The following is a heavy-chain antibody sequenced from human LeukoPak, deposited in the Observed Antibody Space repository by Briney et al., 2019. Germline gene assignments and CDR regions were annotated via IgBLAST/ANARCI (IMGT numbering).Heavy chain of an antibody. D-gene: IGHD2-15*01. J-gene: IGHJ5*02. CDR1: GFTFSSYW. CDR3: AREVIQKWSPPNWFDP. V-gene: IGHV3-7*01. CDR2: IKQDGSEK. Sequence: PGGSLRLSCAASGFTFSSYWMSWVRQAPGKGLEWVANIKQDGSEKYYVDSVKGRFTISRDNAKNSLYLQMNSLRAEDTAVYYCAREVIQKWSPPNWFDPWGQGTLVTVSS.